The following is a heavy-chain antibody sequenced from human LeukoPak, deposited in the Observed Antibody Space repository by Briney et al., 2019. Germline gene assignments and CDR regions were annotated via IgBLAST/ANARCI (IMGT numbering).Heavy chain of an antibody. J-gene: IGHJ4*02. V-gene: IGHV3-7*03. CDR1: GFTFRSYW. D-gene: IGHD3-10*01. CDR2: IKQDGSQK. CDR3: AKGYYGSGGTLGY. Sequence: PGGSLRLSCAASGFTFRSYWMSWVRQAPGKGLEWVAKIKQDGSQKYYLDSVKGRFTISRDNSKNSLYLQMNSLRAEDTALYYCAKGYYGSGGTLGYWGQGTLVTVSS.